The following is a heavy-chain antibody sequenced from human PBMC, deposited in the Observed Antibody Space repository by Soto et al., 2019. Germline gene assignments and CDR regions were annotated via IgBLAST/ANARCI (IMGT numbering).Heavy chain of an antibody. CDR1: GFTFSSYW. Sequence: GGSLRLSCTASGFTFSSYWMQWVRQAPGKGLVWVSRINSEGTTTTYADSVKGRFTISRDNAKNTLFLQMNSLRAEDTAVYYCGRAPGGTGIVDYWGQGTLVTVSA. J-gene: IGHJ4*02. CDR3: GRAPGGTGIVDY. CDR2: INSEGTTT. D-gene: IGHD7-27*01. V-gene: IGHV3-74*01.